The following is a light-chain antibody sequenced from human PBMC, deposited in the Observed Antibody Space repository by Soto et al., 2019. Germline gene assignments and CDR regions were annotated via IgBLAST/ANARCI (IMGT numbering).Light chain of an antibody. Sequence: QSVLTQPPSASGTPGQRVTISCSGSSSNIGSNTVNWYQQLPGTAPKLLIYDNTQRPSGVPDRFSGSKSDTSASLAISRLQSEFEADYYCAAWDDSLNGLVFGGGTQLTVL. CDR3: AAWDDSLNGLV. CDR2: DNT. J-gene: IGLJ3*02. V-gene: IGLV1-44*01. CDR1: SSNIGSNT.